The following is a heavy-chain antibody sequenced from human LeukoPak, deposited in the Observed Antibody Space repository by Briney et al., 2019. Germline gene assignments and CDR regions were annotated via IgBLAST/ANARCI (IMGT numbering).Heavy chain of an antibody. D-gene: IGHD3-22*01. CDR1: GGSISSSSYY. CDR2: IYYSGST. CDR3: ARHYYDSSGFVPDHFDY. V-gene: IGHV4-39*01. Sequence: SETLSLTCTVSGGSISSSSYYWGWIRQPPGKGLEWIGSIYYSGSTYYNPSLKSRVTISVDTSKNQFSLKLSSVTAADTAVYYCARHYYDSSGFVPDHFDYWGQGTLATVSS. J-gene: IGHJ4*02.